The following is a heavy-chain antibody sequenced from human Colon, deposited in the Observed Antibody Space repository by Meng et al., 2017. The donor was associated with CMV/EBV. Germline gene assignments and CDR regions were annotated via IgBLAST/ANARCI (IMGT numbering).Heavy chain of an antibody. CDR3: AGTYPSTIYYFEY. Sequence: ASGFTFSSYAMTWVRRAPGKGLEWVSSISGSRGDTYYAESVRGRFTISRDTSKNTLYLQMDSLRVEDTAVYYCAGTYPSTIYYFEYWGQGTLVTVSS. CDR1: GFTFSSYA. V-gene: IGHV3-23*01. D-gene: IGHD1-14*01. J-gene: IGHJ4*02. CDR2: ISGSRGDT.